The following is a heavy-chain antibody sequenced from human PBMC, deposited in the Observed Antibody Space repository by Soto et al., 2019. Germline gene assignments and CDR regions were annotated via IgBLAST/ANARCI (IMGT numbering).Heavy chain of an antibody. CDR3: ARGLIAARQGVYYFDY. V-gene: IGHV4-59*01. J-gene: IGHJ4*02. CDR1: GGSISSYY. D-gene: IGHD6-6*01. CDR2: IYYSGST. Sequence: QVQLQESGPGLVKPSETLSLTCTVSGGSISSYYWSWIRQPPGKGLEWIGYIYYSGSTNYNPSLKGRVTISLDTSKNQFSLKLSSVTAADTAVYYCARGLIAARQGVYYFDYWGQGTLVTVSS.